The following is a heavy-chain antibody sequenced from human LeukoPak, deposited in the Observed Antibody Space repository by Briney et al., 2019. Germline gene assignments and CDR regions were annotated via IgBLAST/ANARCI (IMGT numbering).Heavy chain of an antibody. D-gene: IGHD4-17*01. CDR3: ARAMTTVGGSSDY. CDR1: GFTFSSYA. CDR2: INHSGST. V-gene: IGHV4-34*01. Sequence: GSLRLSCAASGFTFSSYAMSWIRQPPGKGLEWIGEINHSGSTNYNPSLKSRVTISVDTSKNQFSLKLSSVTAADTAVYYCARAMTTVGGSSDYWGQGTLVTVSS. J-gene: IGHJ4*02.